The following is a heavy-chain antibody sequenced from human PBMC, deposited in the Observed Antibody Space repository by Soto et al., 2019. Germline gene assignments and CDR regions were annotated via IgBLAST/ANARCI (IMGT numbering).Heavy chain of an antibody. CDR1: GYTFTGYY. D-gene: IGHD3-10*01. CDR3: ARDYLIGSYYYYGMDV. CDR2: INPNSGGT. Sequence: QVQLVQSGAEVKKPGASVKVSCKASGYTFTGYYMHWVRQAPGQGLEWMGWINPNSGGTNYAQKFQGWVTMTRDTSISTAYMELSRPRSDDTAVYYCARDYLIGSYYYYGMDVWGQGTTVTVSS. J-gene: IGHJ6*02. V-gene: IGHV1-2*04.